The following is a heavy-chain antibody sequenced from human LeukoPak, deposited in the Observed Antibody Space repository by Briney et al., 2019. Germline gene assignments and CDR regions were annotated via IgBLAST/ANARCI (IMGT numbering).Heavy chain of an antibody. Sequence: GASVKISCKTSGYTFTSYNLHWVRQAPGQRLEWMGIIKPSGDHTNYAQKFQDRVTMTRDTPASTVYMELSSLKSEDTAVYYCARVRDGYNDAYDIWGQGTMVTVTS. D-gene: IGHD5-24*01. V-gene: IGHV1-46*01. CDR1: GYTFTSYN. J-gene: IGHJ3*02. CDR3: ARVRDGYNDAYDI. CDR2: IKPSGDHT.